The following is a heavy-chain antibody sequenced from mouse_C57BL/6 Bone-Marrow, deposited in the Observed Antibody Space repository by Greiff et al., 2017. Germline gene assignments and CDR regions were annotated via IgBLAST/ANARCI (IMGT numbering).Heavy chain of an antibody. CDR2: SRNKANDYTT. J-gene: IGHJ3*01. CDR1: GFTFSDFY. CDR3: ARGDGNYRFAY. Sequence: EVHLVESGGGLVQSGRSLRLSCATSGFTFSDFYMEWVRQAPGKGLEWIAASRNKANDYTTEYSASVKGRFIVSRDTSQSILYLQMNALRAEDTAIYYCARGDGNYRFAYWGQGTLVTVSA. D-gene: IGHD2-1*01. V-gene: IGHV7-1*01.